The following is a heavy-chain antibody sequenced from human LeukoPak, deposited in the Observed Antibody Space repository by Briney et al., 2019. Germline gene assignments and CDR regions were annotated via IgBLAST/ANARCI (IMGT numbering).Heavy chain of an antibody. CDR3: AGEKQLLSGGWPRTGYWFDP. J-gene: IGHJ5*02. V-gene: IGHV4-59*01. CDR2: IYYSGST. D-gene: IGHD6-19*01. Sequence: PSETLSLTCTVSGGSISSYYWSWIRQPPGKGLEWIGYIYYSGSTNYNPSLKSRVTISVDTSKNQFSLKLSSVTAADTAVYYCAGEKQLLSGGWPRTGYWFDPWGQGTLATVSS. CDR1: GGSISSYY.